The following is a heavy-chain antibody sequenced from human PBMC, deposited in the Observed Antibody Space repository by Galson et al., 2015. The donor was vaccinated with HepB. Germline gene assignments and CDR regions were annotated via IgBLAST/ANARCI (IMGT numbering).Heavy chain of an antibody. J-gene: IGHJ4*02. D-gene: IGHD6-19*01. Sequence: SLRLSCAASGFTFDDYAMHWVRQAPGKGLEWVSGISWNSGSVGYADSVKGRFTISRDNAKNSLYLQMNSLRAEDTALYYCAKLTRAISGWIDYWGQGTLVTVSS. CDR1: GFTFDDYA. CDR2: ISWNSGSV. CDR3: AKLTRAISGWIDY. V-gene: IGHV3-9*01.